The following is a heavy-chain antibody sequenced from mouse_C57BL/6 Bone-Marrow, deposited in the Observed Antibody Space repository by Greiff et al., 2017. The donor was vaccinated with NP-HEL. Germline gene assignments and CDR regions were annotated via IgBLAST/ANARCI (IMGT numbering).Heavy chain of an antibody. CDR3: ARDRHDYDGAY. J-gene: IGHJ3*01. D-gene: IGHD2-4*01. Sequence: EVQLLQSGPGLVKPSQSLSLTCSVTGYSITSGYYWNWIRQFPGNKLEWMGYISYDGSNNYNPSLKNRISITRDTSKNQFFLKLNSVTTEDTATYYCARDRHDYDGAYWGQGTLVTVSA. CDR2: ISYDGSN. V-gene: IGHV3-6*01. CDR1: GYSITSGYY.